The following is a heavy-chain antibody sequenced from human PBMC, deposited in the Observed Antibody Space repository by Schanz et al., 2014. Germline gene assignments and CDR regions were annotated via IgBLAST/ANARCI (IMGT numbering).Heavy chain of an antibody. J-gene: IGHJ4*02. CDR3: ARGGSGSHYRLDY. Sequence: EVQLLESGGGLVQPGGSLRLSCAASGFGFSSYSMNWVRQAPGKGLEWVSYISGSSRTIYYADSMKGRFTVSRDNAENALYLQMNILRAEDTGLYFCARGGSGSHYRLDYWGQGTLVTVSS. CDR1: GFGFSSYS. D-gene: IGHD1-26*01. V-gene: IGHV3-48*01. CDR2: ISGSSRTI.